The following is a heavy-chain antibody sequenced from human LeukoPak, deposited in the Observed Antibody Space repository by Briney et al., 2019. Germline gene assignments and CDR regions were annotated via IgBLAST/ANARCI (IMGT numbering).Heavy chain of an antibody. V-gene: IGHV3-7*01. CDR1: GFTFSSYW. D-gene: IGHD2-2*02. CDR2: IKQDGSEK. Sequence: PGGSLRLSCAASGFTFSSYWMSWVRQAPGKGLEWVANIKQDGSEKYYVDSVKGRFTISRDNAKNSLYLQMNSLRAEDTAVYYCARVVPAAIPGAFDIWGQGTMVTVSS. CDR3: ARVVPAAIPGAFDI. J-gene: IGHJ3*02.